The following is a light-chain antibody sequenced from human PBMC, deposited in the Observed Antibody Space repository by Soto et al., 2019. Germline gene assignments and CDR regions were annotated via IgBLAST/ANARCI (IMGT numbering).Light chain of an antibody. V-gene: IGKV3-11*01. CDR2: DAS. J-gene: IGKJ5*01. CDR3: QQRSNWIT. Sequence: EFVLTQSPGTLSLSPGEISTLSFRASQSVSSYLAWYQQKPGQAPRLLIYDASNRATGIPARFSGSGSGTDFTLTISSLEPEDFAVYYCQQRSNWITFGQGTRLEIK. CDR1: QSVSSY.